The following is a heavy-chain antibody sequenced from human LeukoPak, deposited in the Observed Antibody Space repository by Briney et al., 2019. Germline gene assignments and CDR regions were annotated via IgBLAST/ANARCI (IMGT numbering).Heavy chain of an antibody. D-gene: IGHD4-17*01. CDR2: ISGSGGST. Sequence: PGGSLRLSCAASGFTFSSYAVSWVRQAPGKGLEWVSAISGSGGSTYYADSVKGRFTISRDNSKNTLYLQMNSLRAEDTAVYYCAKDRPYDYGEPGDFDYWGQGTLVTVSS. CDR1: GFTFSSYA. CDR3: AKDRPYDYGEPGDFDY. V-gene: IGHV3-23*01. J-gene: IGHJ4*02.